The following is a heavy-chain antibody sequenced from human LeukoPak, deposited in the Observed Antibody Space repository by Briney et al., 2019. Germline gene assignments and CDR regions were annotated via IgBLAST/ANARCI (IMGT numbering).Heavy chain of an antibody. CDR2: ISASGGST. D-gene: IGHD2-2*01. V-gene: IGHV3-23*01. CDR3: AKGEVYRSSSSCYGYYYYYMDV. J-gene: IGHJ6*03. Sequence: GGSLRLSCAASGFTFSSYAMSWVRQAPGKGLEWVSAISASGGSTYYADSVKGRFTISRDNSKNTLYLQINSLRAEDTAVYYCAKGEVYRSSSSCYGYYYYYMDVWGKGTTVTVS. CDR1: GFTFSSYA.